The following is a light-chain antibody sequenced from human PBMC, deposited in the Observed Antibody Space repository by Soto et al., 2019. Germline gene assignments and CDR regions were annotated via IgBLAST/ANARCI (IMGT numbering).Light chain of an antibody. CDR2: GAS. CDR3: QQYGNSRGT. Sequence: LTQSPGTLSLFPGEGATLSCRASQSVSSSYLAWYQQKPGQAPRLLIYGASSRATGIPDRFSGSGSGTDFTLTISRLEPEDFAVYYCQQYGNSRGTFGQGTKVDIK. V-gene: IGKV3-20*01. J-gene: IGKJ1*01. CDR1: QSVSSSY.